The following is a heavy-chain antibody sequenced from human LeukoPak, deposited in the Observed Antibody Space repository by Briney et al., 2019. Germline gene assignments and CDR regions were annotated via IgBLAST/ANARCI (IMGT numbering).Heavy chain of an antibody. CDR3: ALLAARPDNWFDP. D-gene: IGHD6-6*01. J-gene: IGHJ5*02. CDR2: IYHSGST. CDR1: GGSISSGGYS. Sequence: SETLSLTCAVSGGSISSGGYSWSWIRQPPGKGLEWIGYIYHSGSTNYNPSLKSRVTISVDTSKNQFSLKLSSVTAADTAVYYCALLAARPDNWFDPWGQGTLVTVSS. V-gene: IGHV4-30-2*02.